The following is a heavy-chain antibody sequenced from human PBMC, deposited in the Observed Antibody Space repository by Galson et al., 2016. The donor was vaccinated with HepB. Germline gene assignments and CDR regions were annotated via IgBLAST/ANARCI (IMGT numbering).Heavy chain of an antibody. Sequence: LRLSCAASGFTVSSLYMSWIRQAPGKGLEVVSSISRSGDSTDYADSVKGRFTISRDNSGSMLFLQMNSLKTEDTGVYYCVRGSTAPDVWGKGTTVTVSS. CDR1: GFTVSSLY. J-gene: IGHJ6*04. D-gene: IGHD3-16*01. CDR3: VRGSTAPDV. V-gene: IGHV3-23*01. CDR2: ISRSGDST.